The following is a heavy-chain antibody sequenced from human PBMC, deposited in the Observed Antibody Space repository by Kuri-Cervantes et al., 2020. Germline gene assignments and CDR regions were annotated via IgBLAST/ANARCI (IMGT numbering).Heavy chain of an antibody. D-gene: IGHD5-24*01. CDR3: ARDPQDGYKRAYDY. CDR2: IYHTGDT. Sequence: GSLRLSCTVSGYSISSGSYWGWIRQPPGKGLEWIGSIYHTGDTYSSPSLKSRVTISVETSKNQFSLKLSSVTAEDTAVYYCARDPQDGYKRAYDYWGQGTLVTVSS. CDR1: GYSISSGSY. J-gene: IGHJ4*02. V-gene: IGHV4-38-2*02.